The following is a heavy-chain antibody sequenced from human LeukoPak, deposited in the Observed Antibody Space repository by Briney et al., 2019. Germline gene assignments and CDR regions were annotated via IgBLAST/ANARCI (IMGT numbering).Heavy chain of an antibody. J-gene: IGHJ4*02. D-gene: IGHD3-22*01. CDR3: ANVPQITMIVA. CDR2: ISGSGDST. Sequence: GGSLRLSCAASGFPFSNYAMSWVRQAPGKGLEWVSGISGSGDSTYYAGSVKGRFTISRDNSKNTLYLQMNSLRAEDTAVYYCANVPQITMIVAWGQGTLVTVSS. CDR1: GFPFSNYA. V-gene: IGHV3-23*01.